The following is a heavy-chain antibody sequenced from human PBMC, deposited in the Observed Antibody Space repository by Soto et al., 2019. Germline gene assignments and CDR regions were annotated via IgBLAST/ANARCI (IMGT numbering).Heavy chain of an antibody. CDR1: GGSISSGGYY. CDR2: IYYSGST. CDR3: ARLVVPAARALLGAYYFDY. Sequence: SETLSLTCTVSGGSISSGGYYWSWIRQHPGKGLEWIGYIYYSGSTYYNPSLKSRVTISVDTSKNQFSLKLSSVTAADTAVYYCARLVVPAARALLGAYYFDYWGQGTLVTVSS. D-gene: IGHD2-2*01. J-gene: IGHJ4*02. V-gene: IGHV4-31*03.